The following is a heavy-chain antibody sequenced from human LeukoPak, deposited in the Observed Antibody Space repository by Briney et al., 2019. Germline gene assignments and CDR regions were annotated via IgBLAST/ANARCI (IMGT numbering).Heavy chain of an antibody. J-gene: IGHJ4*02. D-gene: IGHD6-6*01. V-gene: IGHV3-23*01. CDR1: GFTFSSYA. Sequence: GASLRLSCAASGFTFSSYAMSWVRQAPGKGLEWVSAISGSGGSTYYADSVKGRFTISRDNSKNTLYLQMNSLRAEDAAVYYCAKVGSIAADFDYWGQGTLVTVSS. CDR3: AKVGSIAADFDY. CDR2: ISGSGGST.